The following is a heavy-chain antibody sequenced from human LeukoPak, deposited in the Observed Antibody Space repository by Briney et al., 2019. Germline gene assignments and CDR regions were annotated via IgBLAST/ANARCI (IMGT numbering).Heavy chain of an antibody. Sequence: GGSLTLSCAASGFTFINYEMNWVRQAPGKGLEWVAYITTSGRTISYADSVKGRFTISRDNAKNSVLLQMSSLRAEDTAVYYCARGSTSWYYFDYWGQGSLVTVSS. CDR1: GFTFINYE. D-gene: IGHD2/OR15-2a*01. J-gene: IGHJ4*02. V-gene: IGHV3-48*03. CDR2: ITTSGRTI. CDR3: ARGSTSWYYFDY.